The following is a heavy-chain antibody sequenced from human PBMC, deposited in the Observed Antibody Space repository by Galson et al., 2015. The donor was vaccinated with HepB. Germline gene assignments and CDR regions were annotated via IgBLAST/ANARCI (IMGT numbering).Heavy chain of an antibody. D-gene: IGHD3-22*01. J-gene: IGHJ5*02. Sequence: SVKVSCKASSYTYTSYSISWVRQAPGQGLEWMGWISTYNGDRNYAQKVQGRVTMTTDTSTNTAYMELRSLTSDDTAVYYCAVDPNTGGYYRSWGQGTLVTVSS. CDR2: ISTYNGDR. CDR3: AVDPNTGGYYRS. CDR1: SYTYTSYS. V-gene: IGHV1-18*01.